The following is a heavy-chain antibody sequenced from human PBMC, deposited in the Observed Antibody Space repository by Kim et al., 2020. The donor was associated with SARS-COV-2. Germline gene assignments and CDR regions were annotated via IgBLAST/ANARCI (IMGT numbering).Heavy chain of an antibody. CDR1: GYSFTSYW. CDR3: ARSTFLNYYDSSGYYYDFFDY. J-gene: IGHJ4*02. Sequence: GESLKISCKGSGYSFTSYWIGWVRQMPGKGLEWMGIIYPGDSDTRYSPSFQGQVTISADKSISTAYLQWSSLKASDTAMYYCARSTFLNYYDSSGYYYDFFDYWGQGTLVTVSS. CDR2: IYPGDSDT. D-gene: IGHD3-22*01. V-gene: IGHV5-51*01.